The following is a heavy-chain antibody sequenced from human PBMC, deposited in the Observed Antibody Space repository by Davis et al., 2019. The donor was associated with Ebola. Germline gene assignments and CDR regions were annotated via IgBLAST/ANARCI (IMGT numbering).Heavy chain of an antibody. J-gene: IGHJ4*02. CDR2: ISAYNGNT. CDR1: GYTFTSYG. D-gene: IGHD3-10*01. V-gene: IGHV1-18*01. CDR3: ARAVSYYGSGIDY. Sequence: ASVKVSCKASGYTFTSYGISWVRQAPGQGLEWMGWISAYNGNTNYAQKLQGRVTMTTDTSTSTVYMELRSLRSDDTAVYYCARAVSYYGSGIDYWGQGTLVTVSS.